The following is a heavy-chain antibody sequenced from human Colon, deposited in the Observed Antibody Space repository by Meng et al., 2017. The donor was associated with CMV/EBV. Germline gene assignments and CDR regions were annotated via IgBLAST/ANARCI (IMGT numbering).Heavy chain of an antibody. CDR3: TRGRIASAGNWLDP. D-gene: IGHD6-13*01. J-gene: IGHJ5*02. CDR2: IKGDTETA. CDR1: GFPFTSFT. Sequence: GGPLRLSCATSGFPFTSFTITWVRQAPGQGLQWVSSIKGDTETAFYADSVKGRFTISRDNTKNSVYLHLTALRGDDTALYYCTRGRIASAGNWLDPWGQGTLVTVSS. V-gene: IGHV3-21*01.